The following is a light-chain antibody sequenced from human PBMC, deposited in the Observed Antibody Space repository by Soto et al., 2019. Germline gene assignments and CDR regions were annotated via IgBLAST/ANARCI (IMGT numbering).Light chain of an antibody. CDR2: GVS. CDR3: HQSYSPPVT. CDR1: HTVVNDF. V-gene: IGKV3-20*01. Sequence: FVLKQSPGTLSLSPGERATLSCGASHTVVNDFLAWYQQRPGQAPRLLLYGVSRRATGIPDRFSGSGSGTDFTLTISSLAPDDFAIYYCHQSYSPPVTFGGGTKVDIK. J-gene: IGKJ4*01.